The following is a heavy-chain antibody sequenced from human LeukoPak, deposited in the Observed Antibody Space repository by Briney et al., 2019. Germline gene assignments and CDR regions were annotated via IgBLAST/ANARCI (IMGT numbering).Heavy chain of an antibody. Sequence: ASVKVSCKASGGTFSSYAISWVRQAPGQGLEWMGGIIPIFGTANYAQKFQGRVTITTDESTSTAYMELSSLRSEDTAVYYCARGVNNWFDPWGQGTLSPSPQ. J-gene: IGHJ5*02. V-gene: IGHV1-69*05. D-gene: IGHD4-11*01. CDR1: GGTFSSYA. CDR2: IIPIFGTA. CDR3: ARGVNNWFDP.